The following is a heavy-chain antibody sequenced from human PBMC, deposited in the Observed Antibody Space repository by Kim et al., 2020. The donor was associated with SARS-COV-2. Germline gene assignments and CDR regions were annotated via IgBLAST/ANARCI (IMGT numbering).Heavy chain of an antibody. J-gene: IGHJ6*02. V-gene: IGHV1-18*01. CDR2: ISAYNGNT. CDR1: GYTFTSYG. D-gene: IGHD3-22*01. Sequence: ASVKVSCKASGYTFTSYGISWVRQAPGQGLEWMGWISAYNGNTNYAQKLQGRVTMTTDTSTSTAYMELRSLRSDDTAVYYCARDHRYYDSSGYSHYYGMDVWGQGTTVTVSS. CDR3: ARDHRYYDSSGYSHYYGMDV.